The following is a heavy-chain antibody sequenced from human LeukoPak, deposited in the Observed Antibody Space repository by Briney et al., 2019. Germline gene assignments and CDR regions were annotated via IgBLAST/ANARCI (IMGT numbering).Heavy chain of an antibody. J-gene: IGHJ2*01. CDR1: GFGFSYYD. D-gene: IGHD1-7*01. Sequence: PGGSLRLSCVASGFGFSYYDMNWVRQTPGKGLEWVSTISGTDDSTYYADSVKGRFTISRDNSKNTLYLQMNSLRAEDTAVYYCAKEGVSITGTTTQSPYWYFDLWGRGTLVTVSS. CDR3: AKEGVSITGTTTQSPYWYFDL. V-gene: IGHV3-23*01. CDR2: ISGTDDST.